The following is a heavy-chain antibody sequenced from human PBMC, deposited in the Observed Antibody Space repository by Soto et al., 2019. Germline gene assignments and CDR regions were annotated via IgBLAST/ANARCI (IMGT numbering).Heavy chain of an antibody. CDR1: GGSISSSNW. J-gene: IGHJ4*02. D-gene: IGHD6-13*01. CDR2: IHHTGFS. CDR3: ASSYGNAWYTY. V-gene: IGHV4-4*02. Sequence: SETLSLTCAVSGGSISSSNWWRWVRQSPGKGLEWIGYIHHTGFSNSNPSLKSRVAMSVDKSKNEFTLQLTSVTAADTAVYYCASSYGNAWYTYWGQGIQVTVSS.